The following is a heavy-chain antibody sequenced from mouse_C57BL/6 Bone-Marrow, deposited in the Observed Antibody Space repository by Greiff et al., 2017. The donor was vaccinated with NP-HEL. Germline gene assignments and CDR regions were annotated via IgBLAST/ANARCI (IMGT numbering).Heavy chain of an antibody. CDR1: GYTFTDHT. D-gene: IGHD1-1*01. Sequence: VKLQQSDAELVKPGASVKISCKVSGYTFTDHTMHWMKQRPEQGLEWIGYIYPRDGSTKYNEKFKGKATLTADKSSSTAYMQLNSLTSEDSAVYFCARYVYYGGSYVNWYFDVWGTGTTVTVSS. CDR3: ARYVYYGGSYVNWYFDV. V-gene: IGHV1-78*01. J-gene: IGHJ1*03. CDR2: IYPRDGST.